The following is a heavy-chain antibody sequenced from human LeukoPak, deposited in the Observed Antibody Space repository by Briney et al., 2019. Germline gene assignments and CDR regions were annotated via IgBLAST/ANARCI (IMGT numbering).Heavy chain of an antibody. V-gene: IGHV4-39*01. D-gene: IGHD3-9*01. Sequence: PSETLSLTCTVSGGSISSYEYYWGWIRQPPGKGLEWIGNTYYSGSTYYNPSLKSRLTMSVDTSKNQFSLKMSSVTAADTAVYICARLRKGRYFDYIFDHWGQGALVTVSS. CDR2: TYYSGST. J-gene: IGHJ4*02. CDR1: GGSISSYEYY. CDR3: ARLRKGRYFDYIFDH.